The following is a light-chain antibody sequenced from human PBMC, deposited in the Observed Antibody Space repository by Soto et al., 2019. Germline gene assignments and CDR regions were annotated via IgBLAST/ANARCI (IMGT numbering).Light chain of an antibody. Sequence: DIQMTQSPSTLSASVGDRVTITCRASQSISSWLAWYQQKPGKAPKLLIYKASTLKSGVPSRFSGSGSGTEFTLTISSLQPDDLATYYCQQYNSYSPAFGQGTKVDIK. CDR1: QSISSW. J-gene: IGKJ1*01. CDR2: KAS. CDR3: QQYNSYSPA. V-gene: IGKV1-5*03.